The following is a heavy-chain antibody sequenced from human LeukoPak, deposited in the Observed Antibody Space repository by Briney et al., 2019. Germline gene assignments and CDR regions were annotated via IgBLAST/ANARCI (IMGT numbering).Heavy chain of an antibody. V-gene: IGHV4-59*01. J-gene: IGHJ5*02. D-gene: IGHD6-6*01. CDR1: GGSITSYY. CDR2: IYYSGST. Sequence: SETLSLTCTVSGGSITSYYWNWIRQPPGEGLEWIGYIYYSGSTSYNPSLKSRLTISVDTSKNQFSLKLTSVTAADTAVYYCAGHLVGFAWFDPWGQGSLVTVSS. CDR3: AGHLVGFAWFDP.